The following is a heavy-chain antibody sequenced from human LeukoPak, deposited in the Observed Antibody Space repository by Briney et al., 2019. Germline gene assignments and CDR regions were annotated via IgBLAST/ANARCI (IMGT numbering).Heavy chain of an antibody. J-gene: IGHJ4*02. D-gene: IGHD3-22*01. CDR3: ASSSSGYSRGPFDY. V-gene: IGHV3-53*01. Sequence: GGSLRLSCKASGFTVSSNYMSWVRQAPGKGLEWVSVIYSGGSTYYADSVKGRFTISRDNSKNTLYLQMNSLRAEDTAVYYCASSSSGYSRGPFDYWGQGTLVTVSS. CDR2: IYSGGST. CDR1: GFTVSSNY.